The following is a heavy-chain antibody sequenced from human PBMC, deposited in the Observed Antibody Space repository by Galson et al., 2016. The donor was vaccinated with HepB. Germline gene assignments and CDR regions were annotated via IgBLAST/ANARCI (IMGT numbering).Heavy chain of an antibody. J-gene: IGHJ4*02. CDR1: GFTFRSYG. CDR3: AKEGEAYCGTDCSLDY. D-gene: IGHD2-21*02. V-gene: IGHV3-30*18. CDR2: ISYDGTNK. Sequence: SLRLSCAGSGFTFRSYGIHWVRQAPGKGLEWVAVISYDGTNKYYADSLKGRFTISRDNSKNTLYLQMNSLRAEDTAVYYCAKEGEAYCGTDCSLDYWGQGTLITVSS.